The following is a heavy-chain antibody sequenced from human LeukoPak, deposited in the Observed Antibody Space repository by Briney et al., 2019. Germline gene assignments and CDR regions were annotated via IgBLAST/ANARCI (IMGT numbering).Heavy chain of an antibody. D-gene: IGHD7-27*01. V-gene: IGHV3-20*04. J-gene: IGHJ4*02. CDR1: GFTFDDYG. CDR2: INWNGDST. CDR3: ARGPLTGSMLGDFDY. Sequence: GGSLRLSCAASGFTFDDYGVSWVRQAPGKGLEWVSGINWNGDSTDYADSVKGRFTISRDNARNSLYVQMNSLRAEDTALYYCARGPLTGSMLGDFDYWGQGTLVTVSS.